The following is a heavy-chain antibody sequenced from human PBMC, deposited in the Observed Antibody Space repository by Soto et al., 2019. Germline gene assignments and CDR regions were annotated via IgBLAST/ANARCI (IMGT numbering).Heavy chain of an antibody. CDR1: GYTFRNFG. J-gene: IGHJ4*02. CDR3: ARENSYFDY. Sequence: ASVKVSCKASGYTFRNFGISWVRQAPGQGLEWMGWISAYNANANYAQKFQGRLTITADTSTSTAYMELISLRSDDSAVYYCARENSYFDYWGQGTLVTVSS. V-gene: IGHV1-18*01. CDR2: ISAYNANA.